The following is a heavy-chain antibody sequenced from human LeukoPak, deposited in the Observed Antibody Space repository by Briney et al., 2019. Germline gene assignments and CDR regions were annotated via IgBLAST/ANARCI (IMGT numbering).Heavy chain of an antibody. CDR1: GFSLRTYA. V-gene: IGHV3-23*01. CDR2: IRGGGLSR. D-gene: IGHD2-15*01. J-gene: IGHJ3*02. CDR3: AKHKGGGLGNDAFDM. Sequence: GESLRLSCVVSGFSLRTYAMSWVRQAPGKWLEWVTTIRGGGLSRYYADSVKGRVSISRDDSKNTVSLEVDNLGAEDTAIYYCAKHKGGGLGNDAFDMWGPGTMLIVSS.